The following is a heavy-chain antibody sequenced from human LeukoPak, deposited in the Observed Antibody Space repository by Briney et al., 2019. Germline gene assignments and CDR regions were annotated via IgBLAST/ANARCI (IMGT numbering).Heavy chain of an antibody. CDR1: GYTFTSYD. CDR2: MNPNSGNT. V-gene: IGHV1-8*01. Sequence: ASVKVSCKASGYTFTSYDINWVRQATGQGLEWMGWMNPNSGNTGYAQKFQGRVTMTRNTSISTAYMDLSSLRSEDTAVYYCARRPTRVNWFDPWGQGTLVTVSS. CDR3: ARRPTRVNWFDP. J-gene: IGHJ5*02.